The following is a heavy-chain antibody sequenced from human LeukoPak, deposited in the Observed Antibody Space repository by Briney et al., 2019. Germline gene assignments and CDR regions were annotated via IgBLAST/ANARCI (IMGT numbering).Heavy chain of an antibody. V-gene: IGHV4-30-4*01. CDR1: GGSISSGDYY. Sequence: SQTLSLTCTVSGGSISSGDYYWSWIRQPPGKGLEWIGYIYYSGSTYYNPSLKSRVTISVDTSKNQFSLKLSSVTAADTAVYYCARNYYYDSSGYIWYFDLWGRGTLVTVSS. D-gene: IGHD3-22*01. CDR2: IYYSGST. CDR3: ARNYYYDSSGYIWYFDL. J-gene: IGHJ2*01.